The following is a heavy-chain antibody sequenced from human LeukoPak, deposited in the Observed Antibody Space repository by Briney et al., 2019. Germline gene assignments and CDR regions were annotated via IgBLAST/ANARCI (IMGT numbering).Heavy chain of an antibody. CDR2: ISSSSSYI. D-gene: IGHD6-25*01. Sequence: GGSLRLSCAASGFTFSSYSMNWVRQAPGKGLEWVSSISSSSSYIYYADSVKGRFTISRDNAKNSLYLQMNSLRAEDTAVYYCARAPHIAAVPYYFDYWGQGTLVTVSS. CDR3: ARAPHIAAVPYYFDY. CDR1: GFTFSSYS. J-gene: IGHJ4*02. V-gene: IGHV3-21*01.